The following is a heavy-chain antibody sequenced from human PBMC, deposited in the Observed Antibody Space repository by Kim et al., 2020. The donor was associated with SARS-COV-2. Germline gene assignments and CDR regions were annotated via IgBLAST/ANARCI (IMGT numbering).Heavy chain of an antibody. D-gene: IGHD3-10*02. CDR1: GGSFSGYY. Sequence: SETLSLTCAVYGGSFSGYYWSWIRQPPGKGLEWIGEINHSGSTNYIPSLKSRVTISVDTSKNQFSLKLSSVTAADTAVYYCARGGEGTMSWGQGTMVTVSS. J-gene: IGHJ3*01. CDR2: INHSGST. CDR3: ARGGEGTMS. V-gene: IGHV4-34*01.